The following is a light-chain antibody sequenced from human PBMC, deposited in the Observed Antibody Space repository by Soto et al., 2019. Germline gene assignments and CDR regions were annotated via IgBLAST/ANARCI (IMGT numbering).Light chain of an antibody. J-gene: IGLJ2*01. CDR2: DVS. CDR1: SSDVTTYNY. CDR3: SSYTTSSTVV. Sequence: QSALTQPASVSGSPGQSITISCNGTSSDVTTYNYVSWYQQHPGKAPKLIIYDVSNRPSGVSNRFSGSKSGNTASLTISGLQADDEADYYCSSYTTSSTVVFGGGTKLTVL. V-gene: IGLV2-14*01.